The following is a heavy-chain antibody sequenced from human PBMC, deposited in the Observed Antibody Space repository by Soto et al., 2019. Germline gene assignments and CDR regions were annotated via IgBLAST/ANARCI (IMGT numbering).Heavy chain of an antibody. V-gene: IGHV3-48*01. CDR1: GFTFRRYS. CDR3: ARVNYDFLTGYGPIDY. Sequence: EVQLVESGGGLVQPGRSLSLSCAASGFTFRRYSMNWVRQAPRLGLEGVSYISSSGSTIYYADSVKGRFTISRDNAKNSMYLQMNSLRAEDTAVYYCARVNYDFLTGYGPIDYWGQGTLVTVSS. D-gene: IGHD3-9*01. CDR2: ISSSGSTI. J-gene: IGHJ4*02.